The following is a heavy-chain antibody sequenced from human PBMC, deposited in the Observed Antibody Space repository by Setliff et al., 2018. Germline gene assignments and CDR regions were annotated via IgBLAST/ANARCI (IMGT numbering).Heavy chain of an antibody. J-gene: IGHJ4*02. CDR1: GGSISSSSYY. D-gene: IGHD3-3*01. Sequence: KPSETLSLTCTVSGGSISSSSYYWGWIRQPPGKGLEWIGSIYYSGSTYYNPSLKSRVTISVDTSKNQFSLKLSSVTAADTGVYYCARRETYYNFWSGYYAYWGQGTLVTVSS. CDR3: ARRETYYNFWSGYYAY. V-gene: IGHV4-39*07. CDR2: IYYSGST.